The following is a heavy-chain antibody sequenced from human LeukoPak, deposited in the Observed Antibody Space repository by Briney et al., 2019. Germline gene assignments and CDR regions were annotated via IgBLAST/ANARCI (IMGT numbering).Heavy chain of an antibody. V-gene: IGHV1-8*01. J-gene: IGHJ4*02. Sequence: ASVKVSCKASGYTFTSYDINWVRQATGQGLEWMGWMNPNSGNTGCAQKFQGRVTMTRNTSISTAYMELSSLRSEDTAVYYCARGITMVRGAVDYWGQGTLVTVSS. CDR3: ARGITMVRGAVDY. CDR2: MNPNSGNT. D-gene: IGHD3-10*01. CDR1: GYTFTSYD.